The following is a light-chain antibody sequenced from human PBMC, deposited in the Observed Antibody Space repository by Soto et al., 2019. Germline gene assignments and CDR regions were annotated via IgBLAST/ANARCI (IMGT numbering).Light chain of an antibody. CDR2: SAS. Sequence: DIEMTQSPSSVSASLGDRVTITCRASQGISNSLAWFQQKPGEAPSLLIYSASSLDTGVPSRFSGSGSGTDVTLTINSLQPEDFATYYCQQGNSFPLTFGGGTKVEIK. CDR1: QGISNS. J-gene: IGKJ4*01. V-gene: IGKV1-12*01. CDR3: QQGNSFPLT.